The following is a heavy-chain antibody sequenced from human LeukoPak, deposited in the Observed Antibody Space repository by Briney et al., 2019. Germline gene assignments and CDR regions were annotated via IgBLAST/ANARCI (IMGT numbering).Heavy chain of an antibody. CDR3: ARFKVGTNTTQKNAFDI. D-gene: IGHD1-1*01. CDR1: GFTSSNYA. V-gene: IGHV3-30*01. Sequence: PGGSLRLSCAASGFTSSNYAMHWVRQAPGKGLEWVAVISFDATKEYFGKSVKGRFTISRDNSKATLYLQMHRLRIEDTALYFCARFKVGTNTTQKNAFDIWGRGTVVAVSS. J-gene: IGHJ3*02. CDR2: ISFDATKE.